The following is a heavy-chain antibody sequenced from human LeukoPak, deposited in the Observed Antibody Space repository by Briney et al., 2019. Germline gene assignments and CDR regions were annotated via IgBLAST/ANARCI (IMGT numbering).Heavy chain of an antibody. Sequence: ASVKVSCKASGYTFTSYGISWVRQAPGQGLEGMGWISAYNGNTNYAQKLQGRVTMTTDTSTSTAYMELRSLRSDDTAVYYCASSRGGLSYYYGMDVWGQGTTVTVSS. J-gene: IGHJ6*02. D-gene: IGHD3-10*01. V-gene: IGHV1-18*01. CDR1: GYTFTSYG. CDR3: ASSRGGLSYYYGMDV. CDR2: ISAYNGNT.